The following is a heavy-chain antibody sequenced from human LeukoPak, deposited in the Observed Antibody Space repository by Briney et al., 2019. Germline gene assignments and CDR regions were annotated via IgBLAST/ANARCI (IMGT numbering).Heavy chain of an antibody. Sequence: PGGSLRLSCAASGFTFGSYAMSWVRQAPGKGLDWVSAIRGSGGSTHYADSVKGGFTISRDNSKNTLYLQMNSLRAEDTAVYYCTKGLWFGELSSWFDPGGQGTLVTVSS. CDR1: GFTFGSYA. J-gene: IGHJ5*02. V-gene: IGHV3-23*01. CDR2: IRGSGGST. CDR3: TKGLWFGELSSWFDP. D-gene: IGHD3-10*01.